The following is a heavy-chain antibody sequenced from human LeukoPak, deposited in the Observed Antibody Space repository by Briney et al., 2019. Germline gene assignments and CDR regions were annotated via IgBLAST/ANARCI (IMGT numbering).Heavy chain of an antibody. Sequence: PGGSLRLSCAASGFTFSIYTMNWVRQAPGKGLEWVSSIYSGSGYIHYADSVRGRFTISRDNAKNSLYLQMNSLRAEDTAVYYCARQLNYWGQGTLVTVSS. CDR1: GFTFSIYT. J-gene: IGHJ4*02. D-gene: IGHD5-18*01. CDR2: IYSGSGYI. CDR3: ARQLNY. V-gene: IGHV3-21*01.